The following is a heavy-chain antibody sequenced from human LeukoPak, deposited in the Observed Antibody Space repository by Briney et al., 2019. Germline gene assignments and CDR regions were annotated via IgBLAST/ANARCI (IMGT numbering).Heavy chain of an antibody. J-gene: IGHJ4*02. D-gene: IGHD6-6*01. CDR2: IYYSGST. Sequence: SETLSLTCTVSGGSISSYYWSWIRQPPGKGLEWIGYIYYSGSTNYNPSLKSRVTIPVDTSKNQFSLKLSSVTAADTAVYYCARDGAARPLDYWGQGTLVTVSS. CDR3: ARDGAARPLDY. CDR1: GGSISSYY. V-gene: IGHV4-59*01.